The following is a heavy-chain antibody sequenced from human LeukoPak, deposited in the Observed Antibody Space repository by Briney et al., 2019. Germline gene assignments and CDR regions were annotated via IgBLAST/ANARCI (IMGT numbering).Heavy chain of an antibody. V-gene: IGHV3-21*05. CDR1: EFTFSSYS. J-gene: IGHJ5*02. Sequence: GGSLRLSCAASEFTFSSYSMSWVRQAPGKGLEWVAYISSTASYIYYVDSVKGRFTISRDNAKNSLYLQMNSLRAEDTAVYYCSSDVTYHVGDWFDPWGQGTLVTVSS. CDR2: ISSTASYI. CDR3: SSDVTYHVGDWFDP. D-gene: IGHD1-14*01.